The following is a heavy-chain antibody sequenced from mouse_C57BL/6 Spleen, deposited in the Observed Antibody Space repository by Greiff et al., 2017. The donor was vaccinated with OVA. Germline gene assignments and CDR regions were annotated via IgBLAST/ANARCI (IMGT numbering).Heavy chain of an antibody. J-gene: IGHJ3*01. CDR2: ISDGGSYT. CDR3: AREGDSSGYLFAY. V-gene: IGHV5-4*01. Sequence: EVKLVESGGGLVKPGGSLKLSCAASGFTFSSYAMSWVRQTPEKRLEWVATISDGGSYTYYPDNVKGRFTISRDNAKNNLYLQMSHLKSEDTAMYYCAREGDSSGYLFAYWGQGTLVTVSA. D-gene: IGHD3-2*02. CDR1: GFTFSSYA.